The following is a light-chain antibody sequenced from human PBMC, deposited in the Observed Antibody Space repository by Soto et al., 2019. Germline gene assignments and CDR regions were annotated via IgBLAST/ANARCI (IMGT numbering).Light chain of an antibody. J-gene: IGKJ1*01. CDR3: QQYGSSPT. CDR1: QSVSSSY. V-gene: IGKV3-20*01. Sequence: EIVVTQSPGTLSLSPGESSTLSCRASQSVSSSYLAWYQQKPGQAPRLLIYGASSRATGTPDRFSGIGSGTDFTLTISRLQPEDFAVYYCQQYGSSPTFGQGTKVDIK. CDR2: GAS.